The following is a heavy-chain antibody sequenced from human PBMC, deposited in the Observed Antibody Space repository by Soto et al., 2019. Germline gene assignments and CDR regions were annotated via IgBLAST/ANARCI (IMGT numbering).Heavy chain of an antibody. CDR3: ARDRGVYSRSAPRYYYYGMDV. V-gene: IGHV4-61*01. D-gene: IGHD6-6*01. CDR2: IYYSGST. Sequence: SETLSLTCTVSGGSVSSGSYYWSWIRQPPGKGLEWIGYIYYSGSTNYNPSLKSRVTISVDTSKNQFSLKLSSVTAADTDVYYCARDRGVYSRSAPRYYYYGMDVWGQGTTVTVSS. J-gene: IGHJ6*02. CDR1: GGSVSSGSYY.